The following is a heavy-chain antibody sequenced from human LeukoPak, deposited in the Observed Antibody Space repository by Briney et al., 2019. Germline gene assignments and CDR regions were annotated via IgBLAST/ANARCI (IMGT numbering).Heavy chain of an antibody. CDR1: GGSISSYY. J-gene: IGHJ6*02. CDR2: IYTSGST. Sequence: SETLSLTCTVSGGSISSYYWSWIRQPAVKGLEWIGRIYTSGSTNYNPSLKSRVTMSVDTSKNQFSLKLSSVTAADTAIYYCARGGAARIRYYGMDVWGQGTTVTVSS. V-gene: IGHV4-4*07. D-gene: IGHD6-6*01. CDR3: ARGGAARIRYYGMDV.